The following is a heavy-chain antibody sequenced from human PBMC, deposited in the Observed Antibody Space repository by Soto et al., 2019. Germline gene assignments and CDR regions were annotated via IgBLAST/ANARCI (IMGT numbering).Heavy chain of an antibody. Sequence: QVQLQESGPGLVKPSETLSLTCTVSGGSISSYYWSWIRQPAGKGLEWIGRIYTSGSTNYNPSLTSRVTMSVDTSKNQFSLKLSSVTAADTAVYYCARELAYCGGDCYSHFDYWGQGTLVTVSS. J-gene: IGHJ4*02. CDR3: ARELAYCGGDCYSHFDY. D-gene: IGHD2-21*02. V-gene: IGHV4-4*07. CDR1: GGSISSYY. CDR2: IYTSGST.